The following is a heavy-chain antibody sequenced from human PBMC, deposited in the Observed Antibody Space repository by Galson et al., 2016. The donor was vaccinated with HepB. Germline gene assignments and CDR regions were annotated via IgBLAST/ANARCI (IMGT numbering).Heavy chain of an antibody. CDR1: GFNFNDYT. Sequence: SLRLSCAASGFNFNDYTMHWVRQAPGKGLEWVSLISWDATTITYADSVKGRFTISRDNSKNSLYLQMNSLRTEDTAFYYCTKGARVVVFNWFDPRGQGTLVTVSS. CDR2: ISWDATTI. CDR3: TKGARVVVFNWFDP. D-gene: IGHD3-16*02. V-gene: IGHV3-43*01. J-gene: IGHJ5*02.